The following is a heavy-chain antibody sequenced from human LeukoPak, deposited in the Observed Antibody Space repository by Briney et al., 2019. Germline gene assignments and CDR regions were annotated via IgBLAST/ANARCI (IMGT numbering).Heavy chain of an antibody. Sequence: SETLSLTCAVYGGSFSGYHWSWIRQPPGKGLEWIGEISHSGGPNYNPSLKSRVTISVDTSKNQFSLKLTSLTAADTAVYYCARERSGLSHYYYMDVWGKGTTVAVSS. CDR1: GGSFSGYH. J-gene: IGHJ6*03. D-gene: IGHD6-25*01. V-gene: IGHV4-34*01. CDR3: ARERSGLSHYYYMDV. CDR2: ISHSGGP.